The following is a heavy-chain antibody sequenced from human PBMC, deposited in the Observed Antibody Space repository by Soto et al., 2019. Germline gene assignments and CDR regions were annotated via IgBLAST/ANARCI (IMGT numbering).Heavy chain of an antibody. V-gene: IGHV1-69*13. CDR1: GGTFSSYA. CDR2: IIPIFGTA. D-gene: IGHD5-12*01. Sequence: SVKVSCKASGGTFSSYAISWVRQAPGQGLEWMGGIIPIFGTANYAQKFQGRVTITADESTSTAYMELSSLRSEDTAVYYCARGEGYSGYGRNQYYYYGMDVGGQGTTVTVSS. J-gene: IGHJ6*02. CDR3: ARGEGYSGYGRNQYYYYGMDV.